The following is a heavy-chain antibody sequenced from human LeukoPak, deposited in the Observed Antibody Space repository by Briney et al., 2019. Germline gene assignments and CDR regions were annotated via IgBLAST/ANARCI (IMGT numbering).Heavy chain of an antibody. J-gene: IGHJ4*02. CDR1: GYTFTSYG. CDR3: ARGIAAAGRPYYFDY. Sequence: ASVKVSCKASGYTFTSYGISWVRQAPGQGLEWMGWISAYNGNTNYAQKLQGRVTMTTYTSTSTAYMELRSLRSDDTAVYYCARGIAAAGRPYYFDYWGQGTLVTVSS. D-gene: IGHD6-13*01. V-gene: IGHV1-18*01. CDR2: ISAYNGNT.